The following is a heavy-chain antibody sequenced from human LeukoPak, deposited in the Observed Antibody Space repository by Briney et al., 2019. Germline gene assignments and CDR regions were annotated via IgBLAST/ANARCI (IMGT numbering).Heavy chain of an antibody. D-gene: IGHD7-27*01. CDR2: ISYDGSNK. CDR3: AKDDPGNWGASLDY. V-gene: IGHV3-30-3*01. J-gene: IGHJ4*02. Sequence: GGSLRLSCAASGFTFSSYAMHWVRQAPGKGLEWVAVISYDGSNKYYADSVKGRFTISRDNSKNTLYLQMNSLRAEDTAVYYCAKDDPGNWGASLDYWGQGTLVTVSS. CDR1: GFTFSSYA.